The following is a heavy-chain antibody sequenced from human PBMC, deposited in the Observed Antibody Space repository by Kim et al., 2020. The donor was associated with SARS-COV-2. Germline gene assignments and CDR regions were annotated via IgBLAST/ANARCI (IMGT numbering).Heavy chain of an antibody. V-gene: IGHV1-46*01. CDR2: INPSGGST. J-gene: IGHJ6*02. CDR1: GYTFTSYY. D-gene: IGHD5-18*01. CDR3: ARPPNPRGYSYGFGYYGMDV. Sequence: ASVKVSCKASGYTFTSYYMHWVRQAPGQGLEWMGIINPSGGSTSYAQKFQGRVTMTRDTSTSTVYMELSSLRSEDTAVYYCARPPNPRGYSYGFGYYGMDVWGQGTTVTVSS.